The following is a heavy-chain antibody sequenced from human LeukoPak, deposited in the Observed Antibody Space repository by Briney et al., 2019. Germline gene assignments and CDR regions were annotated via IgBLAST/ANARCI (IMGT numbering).Heavy chain of an antibody. CDR1: GYTFTSYG. CDR2: ISAYNGNT. CDR3: AREGYSSSSKNYYYYMDV. V-gene: IGHV1-18*01. J-gene: IGHJ6*03. Sequence: ASVKVSCKASGYTFTSYGISWVRQAPGQGLEWMGWISAYNGNTNYAQKLQGRVTMTTDTSTSTAYMELRSLRSDDTAVYYCAREGYSSSSKNYYYYMDVWGKGTTVTVSS. D-gene: IGHD6-6*01.